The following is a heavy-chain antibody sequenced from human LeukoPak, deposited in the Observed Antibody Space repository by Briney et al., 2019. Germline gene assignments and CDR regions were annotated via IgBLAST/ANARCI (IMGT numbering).Heavy chain of an antibody. CDR1: GGSISSYY. CDR2: IYYSGST. CDR3: ARAAAGTLGYFDY. V-gene: IGHV4-59*01. Sequence: PSETLSLTCTVSGGSISSYYWSWIRQPPGKGLEWIGYIYYSGSTNYNPSLKSRVTISVDTSKNQFSLKLSSVTAADTAVYYCARAAAGTLGYFDYWGQGTLVTVSS. J-gene: IGHJ4*02. D-gene: IGHD6-13*01.